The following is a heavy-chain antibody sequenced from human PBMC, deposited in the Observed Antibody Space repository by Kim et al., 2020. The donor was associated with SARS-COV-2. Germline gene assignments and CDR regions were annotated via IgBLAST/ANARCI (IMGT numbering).Heavy chain of an antibody. CDR3: TRHLSGSSWFDY. J-gene: IGHJ4*02. D-gene: IGHD6-13*01. V-gene: IGHV4-39*01. Sequence: YNPSLTSRVTLSVDTSKNQFSLKLSSVTAADTAVFYCTRHLSGSSWFDYWGQGTLVTVSS.